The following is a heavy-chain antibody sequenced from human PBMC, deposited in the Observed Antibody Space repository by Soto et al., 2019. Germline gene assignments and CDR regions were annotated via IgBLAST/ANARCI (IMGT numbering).Heavy chain of an antibody. CDR3: TRDASRDSSARGWFDP. Sequence: EVQLVESGGGLVKPGGSLRLSCAASGFTFRSFTMNWVRQAPGKGLEWVSTISSNSAYIYYTDALRGRITISRDNAKNSLHLQMNQLRAEETAVYYCTRDASRDSSARGWFDPWGPGTLVTVSS. J-gene: IGHJ5*02. CDR2: ISSNSAYI. V-gene: IGHV3-21*02. CDR1: GFTFRSFT. D-gene: IGHD6-13*01.